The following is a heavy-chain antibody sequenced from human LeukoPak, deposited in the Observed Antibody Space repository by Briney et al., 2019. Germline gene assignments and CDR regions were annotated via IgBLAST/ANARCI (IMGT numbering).Heavy chain of an antibody. CDR1: GFTFSSYG. V-gene: IGHV3-33*06. J-gene: IGHJ4*02. D-gene: IGHD1-26*01. CDR2: IWYDGNNK. Sequence: PGGSLRLSCAASGFTFSSYGMHWVRQAPGKGLEWVAVIWYDGNNKYYADSVKGRFTISRDNSQNTLCLQMNSLRVEDTAVYYCAKDTGLVAATRYYFDYWGQGTLVTVSS. CDR3: AKDTGLVAATRYYFDY.